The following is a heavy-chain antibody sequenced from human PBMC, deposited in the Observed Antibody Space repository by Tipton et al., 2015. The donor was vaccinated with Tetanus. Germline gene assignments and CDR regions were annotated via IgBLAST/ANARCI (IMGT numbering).Heavy chain of an antibody. CDR1: GGSISSSPYY. CDR3: ARHSSSWDDYYYYGSDV. D-gene: IGHD6-13*01. Sequence: LRLSCTVSGGSISSSPYYWDWIRQPPGKGLEWIGSVSYSGTTNYTPSLKSRITISRDTSKNQFSLMLRSVTAADTAMYYCARHSSSWDDYYYYGSDVWGQGTTVTVSS. J-gene: IGHJ6*02. CDR2: VSYSGTT. V-gene: IGHV4-39*01.